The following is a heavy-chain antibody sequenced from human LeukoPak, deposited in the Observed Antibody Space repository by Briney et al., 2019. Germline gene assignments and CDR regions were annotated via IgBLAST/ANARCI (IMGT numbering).Heavy chain of an antibody. CDR3: ASPRTLSGYDLWYDY. V-gene: IGHV4-39*07. Sequence: PSETLSLTCTVSGGPISSSSYYWGWIRQPPGKGLEWIGSIYYSGSTYYNPSLKSRVTISVDTSKDQFSLKLSSVTAADTAVYYCASPRTLSGYDLWYDYWGQGTLVTVSS. D-gene: IGHD5-12*01. CDR2: IYYSGST. CDR1: GGPISSSSYY. J-gene: IGHJ4*02.